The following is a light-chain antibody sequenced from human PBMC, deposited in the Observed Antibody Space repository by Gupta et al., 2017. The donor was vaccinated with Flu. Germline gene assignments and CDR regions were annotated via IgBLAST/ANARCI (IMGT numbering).Light chain of an antibody. Sequence: QSALTQPASVSGSPGQSITISCTGTSSDVSRYNYVSWYQQHPGKVPKLMIYDVTNRPSGVSNRFSGSKSGNTASLTISGLQAEDEADYYCSSYTSTSTLVVFGGGTKLTVL. CDR3: SSYTSTSTLVV. J-gene: IGLJ2*01. V-gene: IGLV2-14*01. CDR2: DVT. CDR1: SSDVSRYNY.